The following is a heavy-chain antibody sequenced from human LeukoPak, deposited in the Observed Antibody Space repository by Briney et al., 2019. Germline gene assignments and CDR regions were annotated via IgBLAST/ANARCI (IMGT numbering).Heavy chain of an antibody. V-gene: IGHV1-8*03. D-gene: IGHD3-22*01. CDR3: ARGQNVYYYDSSGYYR. CDR2: MNPNSGNT. CDR1: GGTFTSYD. Sequence: GASVKVSCKASGGTFTSYDINWVRQATGQGLEWMGWMNPNSGNTGYAQKFQGRVTITRNTSISTAYMELSSLRSEDTAVYYCARGQNVYYYDSSGYYRWGQGTLVTVSS. J-gene: IGHJ4*02.